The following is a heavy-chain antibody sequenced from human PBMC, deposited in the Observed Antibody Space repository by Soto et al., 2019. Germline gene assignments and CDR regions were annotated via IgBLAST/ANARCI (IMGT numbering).Heavy chain of an antibody. D-gene: IGHD6-6*01. CDR3: ARDPKPVLAAPFDY. CDR2: ISSSGSTI. V-gene: IGHV3-48*03. J-gene: IGHJ4*02. Sequence: PGGSLRLSCAASGFTFSSYEMNWVRQAPGKGLEWVSYISSSGSTIYYADSVKGRFTISRDNAKNSLYLQMNSLRAEDPAVYYCARDPKPVLAAPFDYWGQGTLVTVSS. CDR1: GFTFSSYE.